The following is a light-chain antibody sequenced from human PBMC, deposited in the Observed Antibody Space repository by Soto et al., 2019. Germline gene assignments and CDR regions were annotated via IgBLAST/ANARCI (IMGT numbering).Light chain of an antibody. J-gene: IGKJ2*01. V-gene: IGKV2-28*01. CDR3: MQSLETPRT. Sequence: DLVMTQSPLSLPVTPGEPASISCRSSQSLLHTNGYNYLDWFLQRPGQSPQLLIYSGSTRASGVPDRFRGSGSGTDFTLKISRVEAEDVGVYYCMQSLETPRTFGQGTKLEIK. CDR1: QSLLHTNGYNY. CDR2: SGS.